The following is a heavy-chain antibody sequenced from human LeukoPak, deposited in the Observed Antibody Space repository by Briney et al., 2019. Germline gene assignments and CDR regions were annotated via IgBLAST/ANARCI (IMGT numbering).Heavy chain of an antibody. CDR3: AREGYSDSSGYYSI. CDR2: IYTSGST. D-gene: IGHD3-22*01. Sequence: SETLSLTCTASGGSISSYYWSWIRQPAGKGLEWIRRIYTSGSTNYNPSLKSRVTMSVDTSKNQFSLKLSSVTAADTAVYYCAREGYSDSSGYYSIWGQGTLVTVSS. CDR1: GGSISSYY. J-gene: IGHJ1*01. V-gene: IGHV4-4*07.